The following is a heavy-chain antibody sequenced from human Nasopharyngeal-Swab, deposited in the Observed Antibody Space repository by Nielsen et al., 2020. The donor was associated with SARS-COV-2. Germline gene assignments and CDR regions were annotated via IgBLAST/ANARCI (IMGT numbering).Heavy chain of an antibody. CDR3: ARAYYDFWSGPGYYYYYMDA. Sequence: VRQAPGKGLEWVSVIYSGGSTYYADSVKGRFTISRDNSKNTLYLQMNSLRAEDTAVYYCARAYYDFWSGPGYYYYYMDAWGKGTTVTVSS. D-gene: IGHD3-3*01. J-gene: IGHJ6*03. V-gene: IGHV3-53*01. CDR2: IYSGGST.